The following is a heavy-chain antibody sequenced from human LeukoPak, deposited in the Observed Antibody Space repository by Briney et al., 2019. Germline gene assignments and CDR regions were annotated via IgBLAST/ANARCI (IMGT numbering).Heavy chain of an antibody. D-gene: IGHD2-2*01. CDR1: GFTFSSYW. CDR3: ARTLTSSTSCLAY. CDR2: INSDGSST. Sequence: PGGSLRLSCAASGFTFSSYWMHWVRQAPEKGLVWVSRINSDGSSTSYADSVKGRFTISRDNAKNTLYLQMNSLRAEDTAVYYCARTLTSSTSCLAYWGQGTLVTVSS. J-gene: IGHJ4*02. V-gene: IGHV3-74*01.